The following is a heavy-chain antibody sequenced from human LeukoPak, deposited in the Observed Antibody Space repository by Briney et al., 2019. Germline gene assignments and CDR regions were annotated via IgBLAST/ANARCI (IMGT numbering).Heavy chain of an antibody. V-gene: IGHV4-59*01. J-gene: IGHJ5*02. CDR2: IYYSGST. CDR1: GGSISSYY. Sequence: SETLSLTCTVSGGSISSYYWSWIRQPPGKGLEWIGYIYYSGSTNYNPSLKSRVTISVDTSKNQFSLKLSSVTAADTAVYYCARGQSRGYSYGPRWFDPWGQGTLVTVSS. CDR3: ARGQSRGYSYGPRWFDP. D-gene: IGHD5-18*01.